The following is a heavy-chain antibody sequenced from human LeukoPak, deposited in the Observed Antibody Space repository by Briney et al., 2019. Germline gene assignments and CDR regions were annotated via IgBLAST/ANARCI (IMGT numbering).Heavy chain of an antibody. CDR3: ARRLTQYDCFDP. D-gene: IGHD2-2*01. Sequence: SQTLSLTCAISGDSVSSNSVTWNWNRQSPSRGLEWLGRTYYRSTWYNDYAVSVRGRITVNPDTSKNQFSLHLNSVTPEDTAVYYCARRLTQYDCFDPWGQGILVTVSS. J-gene: IGHJ5*02. CDR1: GDSVSSNSVT. V-gene: IGHV6-1*01. CDR2: TYYRSTWYN.